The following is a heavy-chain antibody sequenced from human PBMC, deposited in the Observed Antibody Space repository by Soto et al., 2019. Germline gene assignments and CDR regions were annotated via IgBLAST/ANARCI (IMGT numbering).Heavy chain of an antibody. V-gene: IGHV4-34*01. CDR2: INHSGST. D-gene: IGHD6-19*01. CDR3: ARYSSGSFPFDY. J-gene: IGHJ4*02. Sequence: QVQLQQWGAGLLKPSETLSLTCAVYGGSFSGYYWSWIRQPPGKGLEWIGEINHSGSTNYNPSLKSRVTISVDTSKNQFSLKLSSVTAADTAVYYCARYSSGSFPFDYWGQGTLVTVSS. CDR1: GGSFSGYY.